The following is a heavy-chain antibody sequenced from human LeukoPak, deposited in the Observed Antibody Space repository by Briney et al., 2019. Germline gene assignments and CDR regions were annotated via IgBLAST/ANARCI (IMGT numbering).Heavy chain of an antibody. J-gene: IGHJ6*02. CDR1: GGSISSSSYY. D-gene: IGHD2-21*02. CDR2: IYYSGST. V-gene: IGHV4-39*01. CDR3: ASLYCGGDCAAYYYYGMDV. Sequence: SETLSLTCTVSGGSISSSSYYCGWIRQPPGKGLEWSGSIYYSGSTYYNPSLKSRVTISVDTSKTPFSLQLSSVPAAHTAVYYCASLYCGGDCAAYYYYGMDVWGQGTTVTVSS.